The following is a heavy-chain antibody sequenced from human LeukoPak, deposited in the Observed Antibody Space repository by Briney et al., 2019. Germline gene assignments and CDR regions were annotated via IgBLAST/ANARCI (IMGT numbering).Heavy chain of an antibody. CDR3: ATVRYGSGSEGAYNWFDP. D-gene: IGHD3-10*01. CDR1: GCTLTELS. Sequence: GASVKVSCKVSGCTLTELSMHWVRQAPGKGLEWMGGFDPEDGETIYAQKFQGRVTMTEDTSTDTAYMELSSLRSEDTAVYYCATVRYGSGSEGAYNWFDPWGQGTLVTVSS. CDR2: FDPEDGET. V-gene: IGHV1-24*01. J-gene: IGHJ5*02.